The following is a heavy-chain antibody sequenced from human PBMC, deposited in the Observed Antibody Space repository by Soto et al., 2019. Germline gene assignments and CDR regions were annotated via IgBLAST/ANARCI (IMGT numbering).Heavy chain of an antibody. D-gene: IGHD3-16*01. Sequence: QVQLQESGPGLVKPSETLSLTCTVSGGSISSYYWSWIRQPPGKGLEWIGYIDYSGSTNYNPSLKSRVTISVNTAKNQFSRKLSSVTAADTAVYYCAGRRAPAPGGGVFDAFDIWGQGTMVTVSS. CDR1: GGSISSYY. CDR2: IDYSGST. CDR3: AGRRAPAPGGGVFDAFDI. J-gene: IGHJ3*02. V-gene: IGHV4-59*08.